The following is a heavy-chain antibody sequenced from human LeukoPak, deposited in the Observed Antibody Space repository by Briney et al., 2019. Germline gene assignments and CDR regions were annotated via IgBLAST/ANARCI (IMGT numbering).Heavy chain of an antibody. D-gene: IGHD6-13*01. V-gene: IGHV3-30*02. CDR3: AKDRGIAAAADY. Sequence: PGGSPRLSCAASGFTFSSYGMHWVRQAPGKGLEWVAFIRYDGSNKYYAGSVKGRFTISRDNSKNTLYLQMNSLRAEDTAVYYCAKDRGIAAAADYWGQGTLVTVSS. CDR2: IRYDGSNK. CDR1: GFTFSSYG. J-gene: IGHJ4*02.